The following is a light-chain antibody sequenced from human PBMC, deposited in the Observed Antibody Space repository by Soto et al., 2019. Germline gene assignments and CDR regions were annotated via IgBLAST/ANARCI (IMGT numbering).Light chain of an antibody. CDR1: QSVSSN. J-gene: IGKJ1*01. V-gene: IGKV3-15*01. Sequence: EMVMTQSPATLSISPGERATLSCRASQSVSSNLAWYQQKPGQAPRLLIYGASTRATGIPARFSGSGSGTEFTLTISSLQSEDFAVYYCQQYNNWRTWTFGQGTKVDI. CDR3: QQYNNWRTWT. CDR2: GAS.